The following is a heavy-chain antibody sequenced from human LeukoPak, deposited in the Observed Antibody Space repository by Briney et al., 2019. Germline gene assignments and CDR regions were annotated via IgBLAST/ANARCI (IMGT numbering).Heavy chain of an antibody. D-gene: IGHD3-22*01. CDR3: AREYYYDTSGYYGSGY. J-gene: IGHJ4*02. CDR1: GFTFSSYT. V-gene: IGHV3-21*01. Sequence: GGSLRLSCAASGFTFSSYTMNWVRQAPGKGLEWVSSISSGSSYIYYADSVKGRFTVSRDNAKNSLYLQMNSLRAEDTAVYYCAREYYYDTSGYYGSGYWGQGTLVTVSS. CDR2: ISSGSSYI.